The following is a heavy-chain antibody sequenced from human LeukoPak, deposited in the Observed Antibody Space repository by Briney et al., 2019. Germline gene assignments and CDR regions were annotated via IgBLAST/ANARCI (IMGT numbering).Heavy chain of an antibody. V-gene: IGHV3-23*01. D-gene: IGHD3-10*01. J-gene: IGHJ5*02. CDR3: AKDIKVRGVRWFDP. Sequence: GGSLRLSCAASGFTFSSYAMSWVRQAPGKGLEWVSAISGSGGSTYYADSVKGRFTISRDNSKNTLYLQMNSLRAEDTVVYYCAKDIKVRGVRWFDPWGQGTLVTVSS. CDR1: GFTFSSYA. CDR2: ISGSGGST.